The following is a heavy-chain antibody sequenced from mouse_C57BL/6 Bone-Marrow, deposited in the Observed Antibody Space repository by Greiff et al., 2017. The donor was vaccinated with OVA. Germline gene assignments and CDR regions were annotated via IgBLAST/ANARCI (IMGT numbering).Heavy chain of an antibody. J-gene: IGHJ2*01. V-gene: IGHV1-55*01. CDR2: IYPGSGST. D-gene: IGHD1-1*02. CDR1: GYTFTSYW. CDR3: ARGSLVAATDY. Sequence: QVQLKQPGAELVKPGASVKMSCKASGYTFTSYWITWVKQRPGQGLEWIGDIYPGSGSTNYNEKFKSKATLTVDTSSSTAYMQLSSLTSEDSAVYYCARGSLVAATDYWGQGTTLTVSS.